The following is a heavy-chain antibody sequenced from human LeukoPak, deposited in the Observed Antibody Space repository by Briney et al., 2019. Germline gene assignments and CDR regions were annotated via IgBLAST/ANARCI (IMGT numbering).Heavy chain of an antibody. CDR3: ARALGYCSSTSCSNWFDP. CDR2: IYTSGST. CDR1: GDSISSGTYY. V-gene: IGHV4-61*02. Sequence: PSETLSLTCTVSGDSISSGTYYWSWIRQPAGKGLEWIGRIYTSGSTNYNPSLKSRVTMSVDTSKNQFSLKLSSVTAADTAVYYCARALGYCSSTSCSNWFDPWGQGTLVTVSS. J-gene: IGHJ5*02. D-gene: IGHD2-2*01.